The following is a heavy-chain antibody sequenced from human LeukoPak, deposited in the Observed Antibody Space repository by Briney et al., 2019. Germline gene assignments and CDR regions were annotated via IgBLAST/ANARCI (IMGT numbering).Heavy chain of an antibody. V-gene: IGHV1-69*13. J-gene: IGHJ5*02. CDR2: IIPIFGTA. CDR3: ARVRVRYSSGWYVSSWFDP. Sequence: SVKVSCKASGYTFTSYYMHWVRQAPGQGLEWMGGIIPIFGTANYAQKFQGRVTITADESTSTAYMELSSLGSEDTAVYYCARVRVRYSSGWYVSSWFDPWGQGTLVTVSS. CDR1: GYTFTSYY. D-gene: IGHD6-19*01.